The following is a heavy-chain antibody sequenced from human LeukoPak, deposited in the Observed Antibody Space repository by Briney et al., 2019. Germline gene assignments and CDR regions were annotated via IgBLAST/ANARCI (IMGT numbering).Heavy chain of an antibody. J-gene: IGHJ3*02. D-gene: IGHD2-2*01. CDR3: ARDQIVVVPAARGDAFDI. Sequence: ASVKVSCKASGYTFTSYGISWGRQAPGQGLEWMGWISAYNGNTNYAQKLQGRVTMTTDTSTSTAYMELRSLRSDDTAVYYCARDQIVVVPAARGDAFDIWGQGTMVTVSS. V-gene: IGHV1-18*01. CDR2: ISAYNGNT. CDR1: GYTFTSYG.